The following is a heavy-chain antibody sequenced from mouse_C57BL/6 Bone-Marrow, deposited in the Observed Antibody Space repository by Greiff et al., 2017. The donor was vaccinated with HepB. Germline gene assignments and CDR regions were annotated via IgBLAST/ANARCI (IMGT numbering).Heavy chain of an antibody. D-gene: IGHD1-1*01. CDR1: GFTFSSYG. V-gene: IGHV5-6*01. J-gene: IGHJ4*01. CDR3: ASSTVSYAMDY. CDR2: ISSGGSYT. Sequence: EVQGVESGGDLVKPGGSLKLSCAASGFTFSSYGMSWVRQTPDKRLEWVATISSGGSYTYYPDSVKGRFTISRDNAKNTLYLQMSSLKSEDTAMYYCASSTVSYAMDYWGQGTSVTVSS.